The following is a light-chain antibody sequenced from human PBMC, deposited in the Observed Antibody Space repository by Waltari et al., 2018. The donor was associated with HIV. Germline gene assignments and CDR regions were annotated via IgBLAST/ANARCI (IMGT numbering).Light chain of an antibody. CDR2: EVT. J-gene: IGLJ2*01. V-gene: IGLV2-11*01. Sequence: QSALTQPRSVSGSPGQSVTISCTGTSRDVGASNYVSWYQQHPGKAPKLMIYEVTKRPSGIPGRFSASWAGNTASLTVSGRQAEDEADYYCSSYDNNNNYVIFGGGTKLTVL. CDR3: SSYDNNNNYVI. CDR1: SRDVGASNY.